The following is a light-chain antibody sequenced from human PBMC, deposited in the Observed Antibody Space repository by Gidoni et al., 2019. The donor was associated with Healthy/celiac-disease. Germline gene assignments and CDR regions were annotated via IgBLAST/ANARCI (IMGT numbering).Light chain of an antibody. CDR3: CSYAGSSTFYV. J-gene: IGLJ1*01. Sequence: QSALTQPASVSGSPGESNPLSCTGTSSDVASYNLVSWYQQHPGKAPKLMIYEGSKRPSGVSTRFSGSKSGNTASLTISGLQAEDEADYYCCSYAGSSTFYVFGTGTKVTVL. CDR2: EGS. V-gene: IGLV2-23*01. CDR1: SSDVASYNL.